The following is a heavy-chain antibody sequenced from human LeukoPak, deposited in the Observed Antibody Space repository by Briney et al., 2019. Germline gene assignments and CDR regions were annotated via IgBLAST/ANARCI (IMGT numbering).Heavy chain of an antibody. CDR2: IYHSGST. D-gene: IGHD6-13*01. CDR1: GGSISSSNW. Sequence: SGTLSLTCAVSGGSISSSNWWSWVRQPPGKGLEWIGEIYHSGSTNYNPSLKSRVTISVDKSKNQFSLKLSSVTAADTAVYYCARATMVVAAAGTCFDYWGQGTLVTVSS. J-gene: IGHJ4*02. CDR3: ARATMVVAAAGTCFDY. V-gene: IGHV4-4*02.